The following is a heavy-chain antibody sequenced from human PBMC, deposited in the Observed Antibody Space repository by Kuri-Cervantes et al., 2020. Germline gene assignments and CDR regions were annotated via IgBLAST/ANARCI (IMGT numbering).Heavy chain of an antibody. D-gene: IGHD6-13*01. J-gene: IGHJ3*02. CDR3: ATTVIAAAGTGAFDI. V-gene: IGHV1-3*01. CDR1: GYTFTSYA. Sequence: ASVKVSCKASGYTFTSYAMHWVRQAPGQRLEWMGWINAGNGNTKYSQKFQGRVTITRDTSASTAYMELSSLRSEDTAVYYCATTVIAAAGTGAFDIWGQGTMVTVSS. CDR2: INAGNGNT.